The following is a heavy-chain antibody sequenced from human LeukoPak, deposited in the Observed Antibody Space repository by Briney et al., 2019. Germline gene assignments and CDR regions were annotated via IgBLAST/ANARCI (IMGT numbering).Heavy chain of an antibody. CDR1: GFTFSSYE. CDR2: ISSSGSTI. CDR3: AGGFTDYFDY. D-gene: IGHD3-16*01. J-gene: IGHJ4*02. Sequence: GGSLRLSCAASGFTFSSYEMNWVRQAPGKGLEWVSYISSSGSTIYYADSVKGRFTISRDNAKNSLYLQMNSLRAEDTAVYYCAGGFTDYFDYWGEETRATASS. V-gene: IGHV3-48*03.